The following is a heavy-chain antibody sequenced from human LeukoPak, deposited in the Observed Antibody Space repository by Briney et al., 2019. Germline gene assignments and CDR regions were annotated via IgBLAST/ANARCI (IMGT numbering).Heavy chain of an antibody. D-gene: IGHD3-10*01. CDR2: IYYSGST. V-gene: IGHV4-59*01. Sequence: SETLSLTCTVSGGSLSSYYWSWIRQPPGKGLEWIGYIYYSGSTNYNPSLKSRVTISVDTSKNQFSLKLSSVTAADTAVYYCARSGGYYYGSGSYEDWGQGTLVTVSS. CDR3: ARSGGYYYGSGSYED. CDR1: GGSLSSYY. J-gene: IGHJ4*02.